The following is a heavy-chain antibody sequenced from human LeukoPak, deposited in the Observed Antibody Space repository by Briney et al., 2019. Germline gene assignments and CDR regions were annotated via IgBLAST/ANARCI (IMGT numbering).Heavy chain of an antibody. Sequence: ASVKVSCKVSGYTLTELSMHWVRQAPGKGLEGMGGFDPEDGETIYAQKFQGRVTMTEDTSTDTAYMELSSLRSEDTAVYYCATARKRWFGELFSDLFDYWGQGTLVTVSS. CDR2: FDPEDGET. D-gene: IGHD3-10*01. V-gene: IGHV1-24*01. J-gene: IGHJ4*02. CDR3: ATARKRWFGELFSDLFDY. CDR1: GYTLTELS.